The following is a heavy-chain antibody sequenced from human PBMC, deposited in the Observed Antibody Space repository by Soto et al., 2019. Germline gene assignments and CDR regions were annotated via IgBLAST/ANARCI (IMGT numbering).Heavy chain of an antibody. CDR3: AKGRSGIAARPQYYYYYYMDV. D-gene: IGHD6-6*01. Sequence: GGSLRLSCAASGFTVSSNYMSWVRQAPGKGLEWVSVIYSGGSTYYADSVKGRFTISRDNSKNTLYLQMNSLRAEDMAVYYCAKGRSGIAARPQYYYYYYMDVWGKGTTVTVSS. V-gene: IGHV3-66*01. J-gene: IGHJ6*03. CDR1: GFTVSSNY. CDR2: IYSGGST.